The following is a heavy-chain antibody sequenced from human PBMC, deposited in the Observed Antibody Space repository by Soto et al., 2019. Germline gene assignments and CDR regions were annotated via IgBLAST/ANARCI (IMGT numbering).Heavy chain of an antibody. J-gene: IGHJ6*02. Sequence: SVKVSCKASGGTFSSYAISWVRQAPGQGLEWMGGIIPIFGTADYAQKFQGRVTITADESTSTAYMELSSLRSEDTAVYYCARRDIRFLEWLSREFYYYGMDVWG. CDR3: ARRDIRFLEWLSREFYYYGMDV. CDR2: IIPIFGTA. D-gene: IGHD3-3*01. V-gene: IGHV1-69*13. CDR1: GGTFSSYA.